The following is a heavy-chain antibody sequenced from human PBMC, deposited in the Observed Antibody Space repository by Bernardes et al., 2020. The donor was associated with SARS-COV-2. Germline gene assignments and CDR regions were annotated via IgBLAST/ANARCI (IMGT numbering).Heavy chain of an antibody. CDR1: GNTLTEIS. CDR2: FNPEDGET. V-gene: IGHV1-24*01. CDR3: AADLGCTGEPCYTPNWFDP. Sequence: ASVKVSCKVSGNTLTEISMHWVRQGPGKGLEWMGGFNPEDGETTYAQKFQGRLSLTEDTSTDTSYMELNRLRSDDTAVYYCAADLGCTGEPCYTPNWFDPWGQGTLVTVSS. D-gene: IGHD2-8*02. J-gene: IGHJ5*02.